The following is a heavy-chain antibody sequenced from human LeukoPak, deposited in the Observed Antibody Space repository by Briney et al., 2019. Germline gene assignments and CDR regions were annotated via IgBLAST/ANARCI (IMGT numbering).Heavy chain of an antibody. D-gene: IGHD2-2*01. V-gene: IGHV1-46*01. CDR2: INPSGGST. J-gene: IGHJ4*02. CDR3: ARDRGCSSTSCSAGDFDY. CDR1: GYTFTSFY. Sequence: GASVKVSCKASGYTFTSFYMHWVRQAPGQGLEWMGIINPSGGSTTYAQKFQGRVRMTRDTSTSTVYMELSSLRSEDTAVYYCARDRGCSSTSCSAGDFDYWGQGTLVTVSS.